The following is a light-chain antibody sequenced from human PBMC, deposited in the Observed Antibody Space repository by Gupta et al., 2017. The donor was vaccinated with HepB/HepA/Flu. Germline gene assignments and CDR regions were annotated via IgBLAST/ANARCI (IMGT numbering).Light chain of an antibody. CDR3: GTWDGRTKI. Sequence: QSVLTQPPSLSAAPGQKVTISRSGGSSNVGNNYVSWYQQLPGTAPKLLIYEDNKRPSGIPDRFSASKSGTSATLDITGLQTGDEADYYCGTWDGRTKIFGTGTKLTVL. CDR2: EDN. CDR1: SSNVGNNY. J-gene: IGLJ1*01. V-gene: IGLV1-51*02.